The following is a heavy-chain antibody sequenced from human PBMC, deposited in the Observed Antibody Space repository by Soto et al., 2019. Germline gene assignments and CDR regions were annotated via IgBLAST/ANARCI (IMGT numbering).Heavy chain of an antibody. CDR1: GYTFTSYY. V-gene: IGHV1-46*01. J-gene: IGHJ6*02. D-gene: IGHD3-16*01. CDR3: ASNNGGGIHYYHYGMDV. Sequence: ASVKVSCKASGYTFTSYYMHWVRQAPGQGLEWMGIINPSGGSTSYAQKFQGRVTMTRDTSTSTVYMELSSLRSEDTAVYYCASNNGGGIHYYHYGMDVWGQGTTVTVSS. CDR2: INPSGGST.